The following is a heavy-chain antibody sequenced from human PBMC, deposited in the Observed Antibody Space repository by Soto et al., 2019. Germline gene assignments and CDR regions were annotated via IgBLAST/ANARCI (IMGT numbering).Heavy chain of an antibody. D-gene: IGHD3-22*01. CDR1: GGSVSSGSYY. J-gene: IGHJ5*02. V-gene: IGHV4-61*01. Sequence: ASETLSLTCTVSGGSVSSGSYYWSWIRQPPGKGLEWIGYIYYSGSTNYNPSLKSRVTISVDTSKNQFSLKLSSVTAADTAVYYYARAVSYSYHSGGYYWLDTWGQGTLVTFSS. CDR2: IYYSGST. CDR3: ARAVSYSYHSGGYYWLDT.